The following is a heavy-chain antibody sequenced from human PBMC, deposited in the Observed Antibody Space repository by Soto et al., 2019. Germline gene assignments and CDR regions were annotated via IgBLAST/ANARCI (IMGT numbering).Heavy chain of an antibody. Sequence: QLQLQESGPGLVKPWETLSLTCTVSGASVSSSTYYWGWVRQPPGKGLVWIGSVYRTGGTYYSPSLKSRVAISVDPSQKHPSLNLESATAADTAVYFCFNGRYGSFDYWGQGTLVTVSS. D-gene: IGHD3-10*01. CDR3: FNGRYGSFDY. J-gene: IGHJ4*02. V-gene: IGHV4-39*02. CDR1: GASVSSSTYY. CDR2: VYRTGGT.